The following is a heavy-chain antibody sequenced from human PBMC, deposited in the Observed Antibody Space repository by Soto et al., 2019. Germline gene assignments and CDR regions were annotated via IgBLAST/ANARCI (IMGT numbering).Heavy chain of an antibody. D-gene: IGHD6-6*01. CDR3: ARDARRIAARPNYWFGP. J-gene: IGHJ5*02. Sequence: RLSCATSGFTFSSYSMNWVRQAPGKGLEWVSSISSSSYIYYADSVKGRFTISRDNAKNSLYLQMNSLRAEDTAVYYCARDARRIAARPNYWFGPWGQGTLVTVSS. CDR1: GFTFSSYS. V-gene: IGHV3-21*01. CDR2: ISSSSYI.